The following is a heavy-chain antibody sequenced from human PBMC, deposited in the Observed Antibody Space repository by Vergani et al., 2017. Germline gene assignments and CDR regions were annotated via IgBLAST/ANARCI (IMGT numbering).Heavy chain of an antibody. CDR2: ISSSGSTI. V-gene: IGHV3-48*03. Sequence: EVQLVESGGGLVQPGGSLRLSCAASGFTFSSYEMNWVRQAPGKGLEWVSYISSSGSTIYYADSVKGRFTISRDNAKNSLYLQMNSLRAVDTAVYYCARRSVGATRASPLDIWGQGTMVTVSS. CDR1: GFTFSSYE. D-gene: IGHD1-26*01. CDR3: ARRSVGATRASPLDI. J-gene: IGHJ3*02.